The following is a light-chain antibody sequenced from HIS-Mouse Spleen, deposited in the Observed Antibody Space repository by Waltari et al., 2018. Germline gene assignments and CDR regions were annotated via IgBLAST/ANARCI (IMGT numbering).Light chain of an antibody. CDR1: SRVVGRYNL. V-gene: IGLV2-23*01. J-gene: IGLJ3*02. CDR2: EGS. CDR3: CSYAGSRV. Sequence: QSALTQPASVSGSPGQSITISCTGTSRVVGRYNLVSCDQQHPGKAPKLMIYEGSKRPSGVSNRFSGSKSGNTASLTISGLQAEDEADYYCCSYAGSRVFGGGTKLTVL.